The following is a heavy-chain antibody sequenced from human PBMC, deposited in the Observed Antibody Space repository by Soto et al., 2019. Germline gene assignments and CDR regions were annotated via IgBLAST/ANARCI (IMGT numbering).Heavy chain of an antibody. CDR2: LNPNTGDS. CDR3: ARRAETNGWNGFGADKYYFDF. CDR1: GYTFTSYD. J-gene: IGHJ4*02. Sequence: XSVKVSCQASGYTFTSYDIYWVRQATGQGLEWMGWLNPNTGDSAYAQKFQGRISVTGDTSINTVHMELSSLRSDDTAVYYCARRAETNGWNGFGADKYYFDFWGQGTLVTVSS. V-gene: IGHV1-8*01. D-gene: IGHD1-1*01.